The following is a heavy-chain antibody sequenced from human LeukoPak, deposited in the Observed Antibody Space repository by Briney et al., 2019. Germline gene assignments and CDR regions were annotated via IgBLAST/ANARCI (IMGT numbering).Heavy chain of an antibody. D-gene: IGHD2-21*01. CDR2: ISYDGSNK. CDR3: ATMWDY. V-gene: IGHV3-30-3*01. J-gene: IGHJ4*02. CDR1: GFTFSSYA. Sequence: GGSLRLSCAASGFTFSSYAMHWVRQAPGKGLEWVAVISYDGSNKYYADSVKGRFTISRDNSKNTLYLQMNSLRAEDTAVYYCATMWDYWGQGTLVTVSS.